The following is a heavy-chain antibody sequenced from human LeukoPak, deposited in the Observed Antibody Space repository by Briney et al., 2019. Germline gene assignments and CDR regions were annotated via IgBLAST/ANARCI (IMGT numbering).Heavy chain of an antibody. CDR2: LSSGGRT. CDR3: ARVGVSGSYRYFDY. Sequence: GGSLRLSCAASGFTVSSNYMSWVRPTAGKGLEWVSTLSSGGRTYYADSVKGRFTISRDNSKNTLYLQMNSLRAEDTAVYHCARVGVSGSYRYFDYWGQGILVTVSS. J-gene: IGHJ4*02. CDR1: GFTVSSNY. D-gene: IGHD1-26*01. V-gene: IGHV3-53*01.